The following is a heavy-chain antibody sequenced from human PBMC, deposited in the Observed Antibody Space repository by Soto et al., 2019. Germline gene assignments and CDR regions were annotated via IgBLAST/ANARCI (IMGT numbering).Heavy chain of an antibody. D-gene: IGHD2-15*01. CDR2: VTPSGGS. J-gene: IGHJ3*02. Sequence: PSETLSLTCAVYGGSFSSYFWNWVRQPPGQGLEWIGEVTPSGGSNYNPSLKSRVTISKDTSKNQFSLEVSSVTAADTAVYYCTTSGRRWPDAFDIWGQGAMVTVSS. V-gene: IGHV4-34*01. CDR3: TTSGRRWPDAFDI. CDR1: GGSFSSYF.